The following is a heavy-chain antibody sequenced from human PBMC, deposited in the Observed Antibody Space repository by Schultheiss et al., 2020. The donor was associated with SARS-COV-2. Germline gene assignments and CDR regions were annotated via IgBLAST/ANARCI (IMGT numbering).Heavy chain of an antibody. J-gene: IGHJ6*02. CDR1: GYTFTGYY. D-gene: IGHD6-13*01. Sequence: ASVKVSCKASGYTFTGYYMHWVRQAPGQGLEWMGWMNPNSGNTGYAQKFQGRVTMTRNTSISTAYMELSSLRSEDTAVYYCARSGPYSSSWYVFAKPYYYYYGMDVWGQGTTVTVSS. V-gene: IGHV1-8*02. CDR2: MNPNSGNT. CDR3: ARSGPYSSSWYVFAKPYYYYYGMDV.